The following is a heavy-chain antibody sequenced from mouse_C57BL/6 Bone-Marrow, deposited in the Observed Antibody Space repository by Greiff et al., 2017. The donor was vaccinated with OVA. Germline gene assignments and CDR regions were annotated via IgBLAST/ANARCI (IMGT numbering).Heavy chain of an antibody. J-gene: IGHJ2*01. CDR3: ARHYYGSSLGD. CDR1: GFTFSSYG. V-gene: IGHV5-6*01. Sequence: EVMLVESGGDLVKPGGSLKLSCAASGFTFSSYGMSWVRQTPDKRLEWVATISSGGSYTYYPDSVKGRFTISRDNAKNTLYLQMSSLKSEDTAMYYCARHYYGSSLGDWGQGTTLTVSS. CDR2: ISSGGSYT. D-gene: IGHD1-1*01.